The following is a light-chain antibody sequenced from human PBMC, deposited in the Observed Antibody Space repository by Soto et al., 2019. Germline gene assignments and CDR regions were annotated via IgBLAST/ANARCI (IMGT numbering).Light chain of an antibody. CDR3: CSYAGSSLVA. CDR1: NSDVRSYNL. CDR2: EGG. Sequence: QSVLTQPASVSGSPGQSITISCTGANSDVRSYNLVSWYQQYPGKAPKLMIYEGGKRPSGVSNRFSGSKSGDRASLTISGLQPEDEADYYCCSYAGSSLVAFGGGTKVTVL. J-gene: IGLJ2*01. V-gene: IGLV2-23*01.